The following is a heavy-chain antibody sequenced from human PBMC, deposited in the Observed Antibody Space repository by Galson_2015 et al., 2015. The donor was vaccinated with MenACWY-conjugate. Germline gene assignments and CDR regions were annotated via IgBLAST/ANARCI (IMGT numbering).Heavy chain of an antibody. J-gene: IGHJ6*02. CDR1: GFTFSSYW. Sequence: SLRLSCAASGFTFSSYWMSWVRQAPGKGLEWVANIKQDGSEKYYVDSVKGRFTISRDNAKNSLYLQMNSLRAEDTAVYYCARAIGRLLWFGELYDYYYGMDVWGQGTTVTVSS. CDR2: IKQDGSEK. D-gene: IGHD3-10*01. CDR3: ARAIGRLLWFGELYDYYYGMDV. V-gene: IGHV3-7*03.